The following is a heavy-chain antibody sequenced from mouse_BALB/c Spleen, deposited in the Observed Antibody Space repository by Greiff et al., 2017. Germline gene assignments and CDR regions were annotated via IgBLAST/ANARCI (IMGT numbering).Heavy chain of an antibody. J-gene: IGHJ3*01. CDR1: GFSLTSYG. D-gene: IGHD1-1*01. V-gene: IGHV2-9*02. CDR3: ARDDANYYYGSSDPGRFAY. CDR2: IWAGGST. Sequence: QVQLKESGPGLVAPSQSLSITCTVSGFSLTSYGVHWVRQPPGKGLEWLGVIWAGGSTNYNSALMSRLSISKDNSKSQVFLKMNSLQTDDTAMYYCARDDANYYYGSSDPGRFAYWGQGTLVTVSA.